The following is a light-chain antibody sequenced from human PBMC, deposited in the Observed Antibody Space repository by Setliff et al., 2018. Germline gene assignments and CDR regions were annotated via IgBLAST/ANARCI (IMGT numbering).Light chain of an antibody. J-gene: IGLJ1*01. CDR1: SSDVGGYNY. CDR2: EVS. V-gene: IGLV2-14*01. CDR3: TSYTSSRTYG. Sequence: QSALTQPASVSGSPGQSITISCTGTSSDVGGYNYVSWYQQHPGKAPKLMIYEVSDRPSGVSNRFSGSKSGNTASLTISGLQAEDGADYYCTSYTSSRTYGFGTGT.